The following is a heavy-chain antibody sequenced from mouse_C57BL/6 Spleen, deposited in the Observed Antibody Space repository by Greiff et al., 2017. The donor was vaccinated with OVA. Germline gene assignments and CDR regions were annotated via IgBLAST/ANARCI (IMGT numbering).Heavy chain of an antibody. D-gene: IGHD1-1*01. V-gene: IGHV1-59*01. Sequence: QVQLQQPGPELVRPGPSVTLSCTASGYTFTSYCMHWVKQRPGQGLEWIGVIDPSDSSTNYNQKFKGKATLTVDTSSSTAYMQLSSLTSEDSAVYYDAGYDYYGSSYVKFDYWGQGTTLTVSS. CDR2: IDPSDSST. J-gene: IGHJ2*01. CDR1: GYTFTSYC. CDR3: AGYDYYGSSYVKFDY.